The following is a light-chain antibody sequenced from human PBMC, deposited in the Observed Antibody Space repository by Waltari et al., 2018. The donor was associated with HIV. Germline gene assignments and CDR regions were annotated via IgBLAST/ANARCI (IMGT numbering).Light chain of an antibody. V-gene: IGLV2-14*01. Sequence: QSALTQPASVSGSPGQSITISCTGTSSDVGGYNYVSWYQQHPAKAPKLMIYEVSNRPSGVSDRFSGSKSGNTASLTISGLQAADEGDYYCSSYTSSTILAFGEGTKLTVL. CDR1: SSDVGGYNY. CDR2: EVS. CDR3: SSYTSSTILA. J-gene: IGLJ2*01.